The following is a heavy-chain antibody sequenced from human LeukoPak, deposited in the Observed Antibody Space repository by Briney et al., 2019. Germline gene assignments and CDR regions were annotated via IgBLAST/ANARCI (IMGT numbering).Heavy chain of an antibody. D-gene: IGHD3-22*01. CDR2: ISAYNGNT. CDR1: GFTFTSYG. Sequence: GGSLRLSCAASGFTFTSYGISWVRQAPGQGLEWMGWISAYNGNTNYAQKLQGRVTMTTDTSTSTAYMELRSLRSDDTAVYYCAREPYYDSSGYDYWGQGTLVTVSS. V-gene: IGHV1-18*01. CDR3: AREPYYDSSGYDY. J-gene: IGHJ4*02.